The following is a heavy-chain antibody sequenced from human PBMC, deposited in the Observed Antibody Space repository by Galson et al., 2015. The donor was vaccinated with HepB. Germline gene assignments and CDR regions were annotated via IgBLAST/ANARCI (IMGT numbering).Heavy chain of an antibody. J-gene: IGHJ5*02. D-gene: IGHD2/OR15-2a*01. CDR2: INPNSGGT. CDR3: ARDFKYGVDP. CDR1: GYTFTAYF. Sequence: SVKASCKASGYTFTAYFMHWVRQAPGQGLEWMGRINPNSGGTTYAQNFQGRVTMTRDTSITTAYMELSRLTSDDTAVYYCARDFKYGVDPWGQGTLVTVSS. V-gene: IGHV1-2*06.